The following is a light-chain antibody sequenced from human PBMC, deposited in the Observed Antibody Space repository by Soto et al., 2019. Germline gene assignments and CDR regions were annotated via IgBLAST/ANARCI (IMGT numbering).Light chain of an antibody. CDR1: SSDVGGYNF. J-gene: IGLJ1*01. CDR3: SSHTSSSTRV. CDR2: EVS. V-gene: IGLV2-14*01. Sequence: QSVLTQPASVSRSPGQSITISCTGTSSDVGGYNFVSWYQQHPGKAPKLMLFEVSNRPSGVSTRFSGSKSGNTASLTISGLQAEDEADYYCSSHTSSSTRVFGTGTKVTVL.